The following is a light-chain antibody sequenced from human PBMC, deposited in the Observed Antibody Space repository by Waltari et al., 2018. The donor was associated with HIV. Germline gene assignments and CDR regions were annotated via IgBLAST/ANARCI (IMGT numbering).Light chain of an antibody. V-gene: IGKV1-9*01. CDR3: QQLHGFPRT. J-gene: IGKJ2*02. Sequence: DIQLTQSPSFLSTSVGDRITITCRASQDIRSSLAWYQERPGRAPKLLISAASSLQSEVPSRFSGSGSGTEFTLTISSLQPDDFATYYCQQLHGFPRTFGQGTKLEIK. CDR2: AAS. CDR1: QDIRSS.